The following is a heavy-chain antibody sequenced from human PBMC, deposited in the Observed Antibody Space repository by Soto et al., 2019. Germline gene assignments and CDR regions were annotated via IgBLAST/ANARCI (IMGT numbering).Heavy chain of an antibody. Sequence: GGSLRLSCAASGFTFSSYGMHWVRQAPGKGLEWVAVISYDGSNKYYADSVKGRFTISRDNSKNTLYLQMNSLRAEDTAVYYCAKDRGRVLWFGELLHGIDYWGQGTLVTVSS. J-gene: IGHJ4*02. CDR2: ISYDGSNK. V-gene: IGHV3-30*18. CDR3: AKDRGRVLWFGELLHGIDY. CDR1: GFTFSSYG. D-gene: IGHD3-10*01.